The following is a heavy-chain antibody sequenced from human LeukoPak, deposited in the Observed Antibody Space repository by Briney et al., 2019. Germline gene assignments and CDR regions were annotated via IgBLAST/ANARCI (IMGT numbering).Heavy chain of an antibody. CDR1: GFTFSSYA. J-gene: IGHJ6*03. Sequence: GGSLRLSCAASGFTFSSYAMSWVRQAPGKGLEWVSAISGSGGSTYYADSVKGRFTISRDNSKNTLYLQMNSLRAEDTAVYYCAKDGYYYGSGSYLASDYMDVWGRGTTVTVSS. CDR2: ISGSGGST. V-gene: IGHV3-23*01. CDR3: AKDGYYYGSGSYLASDYMDV. D-gene: IGHD3-10*01.